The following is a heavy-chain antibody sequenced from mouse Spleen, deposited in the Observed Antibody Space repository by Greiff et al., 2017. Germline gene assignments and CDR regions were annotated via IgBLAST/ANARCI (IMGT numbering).Heavy chain of an antibody. CDR2: IYPGSGST. D-gene: IGHD2-12*01. Sequence: QVQLQQPGAELVKPGASVKMSCKASGYTFTSYWITWVKQRPGQGLEWIGDIYPGSGSTNYNEKFKSKATLTVDTSSSTAYMQLSSLTSEDSAVYYCARGGPYAEGMDYWGQGTSVTVSS. J-gene: IGHJ4*01. V-gene: IGHV1-55*01. CDR1: GYTFTSYW. CDR3: ARGGPYAEGMDY.